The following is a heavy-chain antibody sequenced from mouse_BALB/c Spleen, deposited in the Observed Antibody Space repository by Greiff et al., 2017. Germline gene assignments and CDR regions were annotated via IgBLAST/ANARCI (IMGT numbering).Heavy chain of an antibody. D-gene: IGHD4-1*01. J-gene: IGHJ4*01. CDR3: ASGTGAMDY. Sequence: VQLQQSGPELVRPGVSVKISCKGSGYTFTDYAMHWVKQSHAKSLEWIGVISTYYGNTNYNQKLKGKATMTIDKSSSAAYMELARLTSEDSAIYYCASGTGAMDYGGQGTSVTVSS. V-gene: IGHV1-67*01. CDR1: GYTFTDYA. CDR2: ISTYYGNT.